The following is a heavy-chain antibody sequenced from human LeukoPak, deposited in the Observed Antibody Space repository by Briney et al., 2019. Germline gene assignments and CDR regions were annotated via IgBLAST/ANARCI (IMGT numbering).Heavy chain of an antibody. CDR2: IETVGNT. V-gene: IGHV3-13*01. Sequence: PGGSLRLPCAASGFTFTSYDMHWVRQATGKGLEWVSAIETVGNTYYSGSVEGRFTISRDDVKNSLYLHMNSLRDGDTAVYYCIRIRTREHQYGMDVWGQGTTVTVSS. CDR1: GFTFTSYD. CDR3: IRIRTREHQYGMDV. D-gene: IGHD1-26*01. J-gene: IGHJ6*02.